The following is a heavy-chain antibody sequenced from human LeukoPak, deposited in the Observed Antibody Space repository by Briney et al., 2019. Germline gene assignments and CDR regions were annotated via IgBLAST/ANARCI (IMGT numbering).Heavy chain of an antibody. CDR2: ISGSGGST. CDR1: GFTFSSYA. J-gene: IGHJ4*02. D-gene: IGHD3-3*01. Sequence: SGGSLRLSCAASGFTFSSYAMSWVRQAPGKGLEWVSTISGSGGSTYYADSVKGRFTISRDNSKNTLYLQMNSLRAEDTAVYYCAKVGSITIFGVVKNYFDYWGQGTLVTVSS. CDR3: AKVGSITIFGVVKNYFDY. V-gene: IGHV3-23*01.